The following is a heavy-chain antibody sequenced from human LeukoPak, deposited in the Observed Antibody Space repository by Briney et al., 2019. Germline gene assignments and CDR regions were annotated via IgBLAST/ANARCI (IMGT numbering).Heavy chain of an antibody. Sequence: GVSVKVSCKASGYTFTSYGISWVRQTPGQGLEWMGWISAYNGNTNYAQKLQGRVTMTTDTSTSTAYMELRSLRSDDTAVYYCASTGYGGNPFDYWGQGTLVTVSS. V-gene: IGHV1-18*01. CDR3: ASTGYGGNPFDY. D-gene: IGHD4-23*01. CDR1: GYTFTSYG. CDR2: ISAYNGNT. J-gene: IGHJ4*02.